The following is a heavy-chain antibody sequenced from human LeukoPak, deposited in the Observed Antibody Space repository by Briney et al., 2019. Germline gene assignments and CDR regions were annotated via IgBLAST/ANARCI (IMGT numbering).Heavy chain of an antibody. CDR1: GGSISSGSYY. Sequence: SQTLSLTCTVSGGSISSGSYYWSWIRQPAGKGLEWIGRTYTSGSTHYNPSLKSRVTLSVDTSKHQFSLKLRSVIAADTAVYYCARFEAYPLYYYYYMDVWGKGTTVTVSS. J-gene: IGHJ6*03. CDR3: ARFEAYPLYYYYYMDV. CDR2: TYTSGST. V-gene: IGHV4-61*02.